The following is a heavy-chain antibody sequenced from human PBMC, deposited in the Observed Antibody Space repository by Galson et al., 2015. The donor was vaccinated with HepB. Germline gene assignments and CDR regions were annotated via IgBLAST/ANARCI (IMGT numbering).Heavy chain of an antibody. D-gene: IGHD2-2*01. V-gene: IGHV3-11*01. CDR3: ARDPIVVVPAATDYGDYH. CDR2: ISSSGSTI. CDR1: GFTFSDYY. J-gene: IGHJ4*02. Sequence: SLRLSCAASGFTFSDYYMSWIRQAPGKGLEWVPYISSSGSTIYYADSVKGRFTISRDNAKNSLYLQMNSLRAEDTAVYYCARDPIVVVPAATDYGDYHWGQGTLVTVSS.